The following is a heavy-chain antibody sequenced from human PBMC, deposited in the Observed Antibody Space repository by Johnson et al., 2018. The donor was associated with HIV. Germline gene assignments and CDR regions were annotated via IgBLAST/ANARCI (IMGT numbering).Heavy chain of an antibody. Sequence: QVQLVESGGGVVQPGRSLRLSCAASGFTFSSYGMHWVRQAPGKGLEWVAVIRYDGSNRYYADSVKGRFTISRDNSKNTLYLQMNRLRAEDTAVYYCAKDLYSSSWINDAFDIWGQGTMVTVSS. CDR2: IRYDGSNR. D-gene: IGHD6-13*01. J-gene: IGHJ3*02. CDR1: GFTFSSYG. V-gene: IGHV3-33*06. CDR3: AKDLYSSSWINDAFDI.